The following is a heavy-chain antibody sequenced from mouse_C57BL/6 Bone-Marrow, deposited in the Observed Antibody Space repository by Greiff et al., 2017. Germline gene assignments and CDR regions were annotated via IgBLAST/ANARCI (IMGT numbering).Heavy chain of an antibody. V-gene: IGHV1-61*01. CDR2: IYPSDSET. D-gene: IGHD3-2*02. Sequence: VQLQQSGAELVRPGSSVKLSCKASGYTFTSYWLDWVKPRPGQGLEWIGNIYPSDSETHYHQKFKDKATLTVDKSSSTAYMQLSSLTSEDSAVYYCARGKGQLRHAWFAYWGQGTLVTVSA. CDR3: ARGKGQLRHAWFAY. J-gene: IGHJ3*01. CDR1: GYTFTSYW.